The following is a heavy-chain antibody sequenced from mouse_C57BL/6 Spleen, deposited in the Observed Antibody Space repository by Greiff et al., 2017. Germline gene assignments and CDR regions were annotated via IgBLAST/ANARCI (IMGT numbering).Heavy chain of an antibody. CDR1: GFTFSSYG. J-gene: IGHJ2*01. V-gene: IGHV5-6*02. Sequence: DVKLVESGGDLVKPGGSLKLSCAASGFTFSSYGMSWVRQTPDKRLEWVATISSGGSYTYYPDSVKGRFTISRDNAKNTLYLQMSSLRSEDTAMYYCARHDDGYLGYWGQGTTLTVAS. CDR3: ARHDDGYLGY. D-gene: IGHD2-3*01. CDR2: ISSGGSYT.